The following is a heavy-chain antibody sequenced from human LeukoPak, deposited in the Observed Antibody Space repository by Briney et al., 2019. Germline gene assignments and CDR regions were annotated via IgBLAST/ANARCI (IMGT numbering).Heavy chain of an antibody. V-gene: IGHV4-39*07. CDR1: GGSISSSSYY. J-gene: IGHJ4*02. D-gene: IGHD2-15*01. CDR2: IYYSGST. Sequence: PSETLSLTCTVSGGSISSSSYYWGWIRQPPGKGLEWIGSIYYSGSTYYNPSLKSRVTISVDTSKNQFSLKLSSVTAADTAVYYCARHDDLTPYYFDYWGQGTLVTVSS. CDR3: ARHDDLTPYYFDY.